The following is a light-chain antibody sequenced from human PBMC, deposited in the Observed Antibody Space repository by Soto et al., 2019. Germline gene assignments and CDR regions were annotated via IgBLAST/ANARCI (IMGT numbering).Light chain of an antibody. V-gene: IGLV2-14*01. CDR3: SSYTSRSTLYV. CDR1: SSDVGGYNY. Sequence: QSALTQPASVYVSPGQSITISCTGTSSDVGGYNYVSWYQQHPGKAPKLMIYDVSNRPAGVSNRFSGSKSGNTASLTISGLQAEDETDYYCSSYTSRSTLYVFGTGTKLTVL. CDR2: DVS. J-gene: IGLJ1*01.